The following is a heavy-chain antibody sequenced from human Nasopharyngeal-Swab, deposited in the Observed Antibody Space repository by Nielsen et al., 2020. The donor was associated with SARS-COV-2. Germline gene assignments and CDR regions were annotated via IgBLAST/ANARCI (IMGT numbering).Heavy chain of an antibody. CDR1: GFTFSGYT. CDR2: ISSTTPYI. J-gene: IGHJ5*02. CDR3: ARDTGGPPNYFDP. V-gene: IGHV3-21*01. Sequence: GESLEISCVASGFTFSGYTMNWVRQAPGKGLEWISSISSTTPYIYYADSVKGRFTISRDNAKNSLYLQMNFLRVEDTAMYYCARDTGGPPNYFDPWGQGTLVTVSS. D-gene: IGHD1-7*01.